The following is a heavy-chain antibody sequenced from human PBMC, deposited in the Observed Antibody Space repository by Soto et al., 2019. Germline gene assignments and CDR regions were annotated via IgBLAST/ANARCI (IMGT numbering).Heavy chain of an antibody. J-gene: IGHJ6*03. CDR1: GFTFSSYG. CDR3: AKDQHDFWSGRSGMDV. CDR2: ISYDGSNK. V-gene: IGHV3-30*18. Sequence: PGGSLRLSCAASGFTFSSYGMHWVRQAPGKGLEWVAVISYDGSNKYYADSVKGRFTISRDNSKNTLYLQMNSLRAEDTAVYYCAKDQHDFWSGRSGMDVWGKGTTVTVSS. D-gene: IGHD3-3*01.